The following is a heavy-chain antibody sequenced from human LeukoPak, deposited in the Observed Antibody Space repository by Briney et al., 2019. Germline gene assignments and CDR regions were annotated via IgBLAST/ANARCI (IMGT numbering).Heavy chain of an antibody. J-gene: IGHJ3*02. CDR3: VKSAGKDGYRDVFDI. V-gene: IGHV3-NL1*01. CDR1: GFTFSSYG. CDR2: ITKSGDQT. D-gene: IGHD5-24*01. Sequence: GGSLRLSCAASGFTFSSYGMHWVRQAPGKGLEWVSTITKSGDQTHYADSVRGLFTISRDIFKNTLYLQMNSLRAEDTAVYHCVKSAGKDGYRDVFDIWGQGTVVTVSS.